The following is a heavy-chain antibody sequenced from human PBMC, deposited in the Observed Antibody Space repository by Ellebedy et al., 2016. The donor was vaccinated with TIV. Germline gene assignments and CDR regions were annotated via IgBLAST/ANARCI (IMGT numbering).Heavy chain of an antibody. Sequence: SVKGRFTISRDNAKISFYLQMNSLTAEYTAVYYCASGAYDIWGQGTKVTVSS. V-gene: IGHV3-11*06. CDR3: ASGAYDI. J-gene: IGHJ3*02.